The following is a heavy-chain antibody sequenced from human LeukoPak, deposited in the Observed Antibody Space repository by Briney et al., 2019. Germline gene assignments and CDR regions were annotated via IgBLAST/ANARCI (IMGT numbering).Heavy chain of an antibody. CDR3: ARAAYIVVVPAAIRFDL. Sequence: SETLSLTCTVSGGSISSSSYYWGWIRQPPGKGLEWIGSIYYSGSTYYNPSLKSRVTISVDTSKNQFSLKLSSVTAADTPVYYCARAAYIVVVPAAIRFDLWGQGTLVTVSS. CDR1: GGSISSSSYY. V-gene: IGHV4-39*07. D-gene: IGHD2-2*01. CDR2: IYYSGST. J-gene: IGHJ5*02.